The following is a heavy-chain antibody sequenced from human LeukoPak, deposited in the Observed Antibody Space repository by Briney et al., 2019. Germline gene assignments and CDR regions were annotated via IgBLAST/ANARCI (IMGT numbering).Heavy chain of an antibody. CDR1: GYTFTTYW. Sequence: GESLKISCKGSGYTFTTYWIAWVRQMPGKGLEWMGIIYPGDSGPRYSPSFQGQVTISADKSISTAYLQWSSLEASDSAMYYCVRHGLGSSWFGFDYWGQGTLVTVSS. D-gene: IGHD6-13*01. CDR3: VRHGLGSSWFGFDY. J-gene: IGHJ4*02. CDR2: IYPGDSGP. V-gene: IGHV5-51*01.